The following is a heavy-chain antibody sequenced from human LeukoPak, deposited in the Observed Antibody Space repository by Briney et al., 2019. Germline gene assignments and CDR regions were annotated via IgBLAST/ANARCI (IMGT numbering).Heavy chain of an antibody. CDR2: IYLVVSGV. V-gene: IGHV5-51*01. Sequence: GESLNISCTGSGYSFTSYSVAWARQMPVKGLEYMGLIYLVVSGVVYSPSFQGQVTISTDKSINTAYLQWSSLKASDTGMYFCVRAASHTAASGNPPWVAYWGQGTLVTVSS. CDR1: GYSFTSYS. J-gene: IGHJ4*02. CDR3: VRAASHTAASGNPPWVAY. D-gene: IGHD5-18*01.